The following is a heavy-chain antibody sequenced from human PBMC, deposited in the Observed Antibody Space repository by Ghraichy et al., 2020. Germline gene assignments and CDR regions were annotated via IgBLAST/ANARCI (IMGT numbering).Heavy chain of an antibody. CDR2: ISGVDANR. D-gene: IGHD1-26*01. CDR3: ARPASPSGNYYSLFGGLLN. CDR1: EFTFSRYA. Sequence: LSLTCVDSEFTFSRYAMSWVRQAPGKGLEWVSAISGVDANRYYADSVKGRFTISRDDSKNTLYLEMNSLRAEDTAVYYCARPASPSGNYYSLFGGLLNWGQGTLVTVSS. V-gene: IGHV3-23*01. J-gene: IGHJ4*02.